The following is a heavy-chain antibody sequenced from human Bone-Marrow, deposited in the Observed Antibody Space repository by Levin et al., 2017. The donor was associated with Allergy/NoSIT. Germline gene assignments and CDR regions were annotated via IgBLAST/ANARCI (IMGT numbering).Heavy chain of an antibody. CDR1: GFTFSYYS. V-gene: IGHV3-33*01. CDR3: AREVVLRGIRSFDI. J-gene: IGHJ3*02. CDR2: IWNDGSNK. D-gene: IGHD2-8*02. Sequence: GESLKISCAASGFTFSYYSMHWVRQAPDKGLEWGAMIWNDGSNKYYADSVKGRFTISRDNSKNTAYVQMDSLRDEDTAIYYCAREVVLRGIRSFDIWGQGTMVTVSS.